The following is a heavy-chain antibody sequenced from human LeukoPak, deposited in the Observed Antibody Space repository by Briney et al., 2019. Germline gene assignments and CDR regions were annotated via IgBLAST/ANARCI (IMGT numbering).Heavy chain of an antibody. D-gene: IGHD4-17*01. V-gene: IGHV3-23*01. Sequence: GGSLRHSCAASGFTFSNYAMSWVRQAQGKGLEWVSTVSGSASNTYYADSVKGRFTISRDNSKTTLYLQMNSLRADDTAVYYCAKGFQTYGELSFDVWGQGTLVAVSS. CDR2: VSGSASNT. J-gene: IGHJ4*02. CDR3: AKGFQTYGELSFDV. CDR1: GFTFSNYA.